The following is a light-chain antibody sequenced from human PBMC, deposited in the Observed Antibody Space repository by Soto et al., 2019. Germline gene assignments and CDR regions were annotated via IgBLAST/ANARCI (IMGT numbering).Light chain of an antibody. CDR3: QQYNSYSRNT. J-gene: IGKJ2*01. CDR2: KAS. CDR1: QSISSW. V-gene: IGKV1-5*03. Sequence: DIQMTQSPSTLSASVGDRVTITCRASQSISSWLAWYQQKPGKAPKLLIYKASSLESGGPSRFSGGGSGTEFTLTISRLQPDDFASYYCQQYNSYSRNTFGQGTKLEIK.